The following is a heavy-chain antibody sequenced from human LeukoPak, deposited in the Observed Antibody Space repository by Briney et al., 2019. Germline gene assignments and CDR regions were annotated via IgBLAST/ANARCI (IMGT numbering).Heavy chain of an antibody. CDR1: GGSISSGSYY. CDR2: IYTSGST. J-gene: IGHJ2*01. Sequence: PSQTLSLTCTVSGGSISSGSYYWSWIRQPAGKGLEWIGRIYTSGSTNYSPSLKSRVTISVDTSKNQFSLKLSSVTAADTAVYYCARGKSDYGDHYYWYSDLWGRGTLVTVSS. CDR3: ARGKSDYGDHYYWYSDL. D-gene: IGHD4-17*01. V-gene: IGHV4-61*02.